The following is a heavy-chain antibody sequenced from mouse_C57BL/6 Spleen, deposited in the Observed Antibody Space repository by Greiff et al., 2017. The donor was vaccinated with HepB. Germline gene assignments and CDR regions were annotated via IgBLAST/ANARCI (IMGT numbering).Heavy chain of an antibody. CDR3: APRYYYGSSYEKYYAMDY. J-gene: IGHJ4*01. D-gene: IGHD1-1*01. CDR1: GYSFTGYY. Sequence: VQLQQSGPELVKPGASVKISCKASGYSFTGYYMNWVKQSPEKSLEWIGEINPSTGGTTYNQKFKAKATLTVDKSSSTAYMQLKSLTSEDSAVYYCAPRYYYGSSYEKYYAMDYWGQGTSVTVSS. CDR2: INPSTGGT. V-gene: IGHV1-42*01.